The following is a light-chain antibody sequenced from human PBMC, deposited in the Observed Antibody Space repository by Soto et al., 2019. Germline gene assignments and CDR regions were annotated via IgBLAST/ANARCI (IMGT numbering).Light chain of an antibody. CDR2: EVN. CDR1: SSDVGIFNY. J-gene: IGLJ2*01. Sequence: QSVLTQPPSASGSPGQSVTISCTGTSSDVGIFNYVSWYQQHPDQAPKLLIFEVNKRPSGVPDRFSASKSGNTASLTVSGLQAEDEADYYCCSYAGGNTLIFGGGTQLTVL. CDR3: CSYAGGNTLI. V-gene: IGLV2-8*01.